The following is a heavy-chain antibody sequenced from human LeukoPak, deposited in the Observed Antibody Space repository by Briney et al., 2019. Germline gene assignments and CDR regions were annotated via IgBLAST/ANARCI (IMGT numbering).Heavy chain of an antibody. CDR2: ISYDGGNK. CDR3: AKDKGITMVRGVIRSVGMDV. Sequence: GRSLRLSCAASGFTFSSYGMHWVRQAPGKGLEWVAVISYDGGNKYYADSVKGRFTISRDNSKNTLYLQMNSLRAEDTAVYYCAKDKGITMVRGVIRSVGMDVWGQGTTVTVSS. CDR1: GFTFSSYG. D-gene: IGHD3-10*01. J-gene: IGHJ6*02. V-gene: IGHV3-30*18.